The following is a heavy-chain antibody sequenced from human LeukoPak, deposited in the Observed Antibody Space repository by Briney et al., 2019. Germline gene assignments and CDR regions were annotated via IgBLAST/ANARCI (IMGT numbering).Heavy chain of an antibody. D-gene: IGHD3-10*01. CDR3: ARAYGSGSYHGLNVRWFDP. Sequence: SETLSLTCSLSGGSISSSSYYWAWLRQPPGKGLEWIGSIYYSGNTYYSPSLKSRVTIFVDTSKNEFSLNLSSVTAADTALYYCARAYGSGSYHGLNVRWFDPWGQGTLVTVSS. CDR2: IYYSGNT. V-gene: IGHV4-39*01. CDR1: GGSISSSSYY. J-gene: IGHJ5*02.